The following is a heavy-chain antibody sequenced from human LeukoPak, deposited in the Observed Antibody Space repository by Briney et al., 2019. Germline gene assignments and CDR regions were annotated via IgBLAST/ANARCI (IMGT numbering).Heavy chain of an antibody. CDR1: GFTFSRYW. V-gene: IGHV3-7*01. CDR3: ARAPYYYYMDV. CDR2: IKQDGSEK. J-gene: IGHJ6*03. Sequence: GGSLRLSCAASGFTFSRYWMSWVRQAPGKGLEWVANIKQDGSEKYYVDSVKGRFTISRDNAKNSLYLQMNSLRAEDTAVYYCARAPYYYYMDVWGKGTTVTVSS.